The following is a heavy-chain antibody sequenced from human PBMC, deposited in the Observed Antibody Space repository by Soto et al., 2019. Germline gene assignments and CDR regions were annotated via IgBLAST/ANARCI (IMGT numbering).Heavy chain of an antibody. D-gene: IGHD2-2*01. V-gene: IGHV1-69*01. Sequence: QVQLVQSGAEVKKPGSSVKVSCKASGGTFSSYAISWVRQAPGQGLEWMGGIIPIFGTANYAQKFQGRVTITADESTSTAYIELSSLRSEDTAVYYCARDRGAYQLLDENYYYGMDVWGQGTTVTVSS. J-gene: IGHJ6*02. CDR2: IIPIFGTA. CDR1: GGTFSSYA. CDR3: ARDRGAYQLLDENYYYGMDV.